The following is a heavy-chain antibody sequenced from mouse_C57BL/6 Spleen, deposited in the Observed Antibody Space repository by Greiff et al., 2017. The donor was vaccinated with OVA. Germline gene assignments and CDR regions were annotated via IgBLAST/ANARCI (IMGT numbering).Heavy chain of an antibody. CDR2: IDPSDSET. J-gene: IGHJ2*01. D-gene: IGHD1-1*01. Sequence: QVQLQQPGAELVRPGSSVKLSCKASGYTFTSYWMHWVKQRPIQGLEWIGNIDPSDSETHYNQKFKDKATLTVDKSSSTAYMQLSSLTSEDSAVDYCARWDGSHFDYWGQGTTLTVSS. CDR3: ARWDGSHFDY. V-gene: IGHV1-52*01. CDR1: GYTFTSYW.